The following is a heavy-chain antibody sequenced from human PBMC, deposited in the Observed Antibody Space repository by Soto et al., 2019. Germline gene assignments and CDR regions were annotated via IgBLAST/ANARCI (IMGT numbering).Heavy chain of an antibody. J-gene: IGHJ3*02. CDR1: GFTFSSYG. CDR3: ANTNDAFDI. CDR2: ISYDGSNK. V-gene: IGHV3-30*18. Sequence: QVQLVESGGGVVQPGRSLRLSCAASGFTFSSYGMHWVRQAPGKGLEWVAVISYDGSNKYYADSVKGRFTISRDNSKNTLYLQMNSLRAEDTAVYYCANTNDAFDIWGQGTKVTVSS.